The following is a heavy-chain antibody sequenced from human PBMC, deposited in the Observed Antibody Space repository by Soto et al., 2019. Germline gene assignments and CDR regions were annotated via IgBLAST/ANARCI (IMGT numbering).Heavy chain of an antibody. D-gene: IGHD2-2*01. CDR1: GFTFSSYS. Sequence: GGSLRLSCAASGFTFSSYSMNWVRQAPGKGLEWVSSISSSSSYIYYADSVKGRFTISRDNAKNSLYLQMNSLRAEDTAVYYCASHTDIVVVPALSVWGKGTTVTVSS. CDR3: ASHTDIVVVPALSV. V-gene: IGHV3-21*01. CDR2: ISSSSSYI. J-gene: IGHJ6*04.